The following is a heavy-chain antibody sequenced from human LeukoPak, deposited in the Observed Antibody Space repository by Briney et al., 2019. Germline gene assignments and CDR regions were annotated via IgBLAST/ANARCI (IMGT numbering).Heavy chain of an antibody. CDR3: ARGGGLDV. V-gene: IGHV3-7*03. J-gene: IGHJ6*02. CDR2: INHNGNVN. CDR1: GFTFSSYW. Sequence: GGSLRLSCAASGFTFSSYWMNWARQAPGKGLEWVASINHNGNVNYYVDSVKGRFTISRDNAKNSLYLQMSNLRAEDTAVYFCARGGGLDVWGQGATVTVSS. D-gene: IGHD3-16*01.